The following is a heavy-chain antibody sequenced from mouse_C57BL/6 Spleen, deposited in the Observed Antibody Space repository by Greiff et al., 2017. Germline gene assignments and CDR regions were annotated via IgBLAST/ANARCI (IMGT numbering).Heavy chain of an antibody. CDR3: ARHEGYGNLYYYAMDY. CDR2: FYPGSGSI. D-gene: IGHD2-10*02. Sequence: VQLQQSGAELVKPGASVKLSCKASGYTFTEYTIHWVKQRSGQGLEWIGWFYPGSGSIKYNEKFKDKATLTADKSSSTVYMELRRLTSEDSAVYFCARHEGYGNLYYYAMDYWGQGTSVTVSS. CDR1: GYTFTEYT. V-gene: IGHV1-62-2*01. J-gene: IGHJ4*01.